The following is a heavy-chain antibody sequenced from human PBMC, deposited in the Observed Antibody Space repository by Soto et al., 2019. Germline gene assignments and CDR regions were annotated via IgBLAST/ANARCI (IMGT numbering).Heavy chain of an antibody. CDR3: AKPTYYDYIWGSYRYTYFDY. J-gene: IGHJ4*02. V-gene: IGHV3-23*01. CDR1: GFTFSSYA. CDR2: ISGSGGST. D-gene: IGHD3-16*02. Sequence: EVQLLESGGGLVQPGGSLRLSCAASGFTFSSYAMSWVRQAPGKGLEWVAAISGSGGSTYYADSVKGRFTISRDNSKNTLYLQMNSLRAEETAVYYCAKPTYYDYIWGSYRYTYFDYWGQGTLVTVSS.